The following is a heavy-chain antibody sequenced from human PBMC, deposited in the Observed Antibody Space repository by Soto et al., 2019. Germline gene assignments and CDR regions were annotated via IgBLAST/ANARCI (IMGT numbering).Heavy chain of an antibody. CDR1: GGSISSGDYY. Sequence: PSETLSLTCTVSGGSISSGDYYWSWIRQPPGKGLEWIGYIYYSGSTYYNPSLKSRVTISVDTSKNQFSLKLSSVTAADTAVYYCARAPSVRGVIITIDYWGQGXLVTVYS. J-gene: IGHJ4*02. CDR3: ARAPSVRGVIITIDY. D-gene: IGHD3-10*01. V-gene: IGHV4-30-4*01. CDR2: IYYSGST.